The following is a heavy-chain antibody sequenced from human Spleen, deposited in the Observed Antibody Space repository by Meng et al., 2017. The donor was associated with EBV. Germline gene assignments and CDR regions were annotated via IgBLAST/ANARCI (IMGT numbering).Heavy chain of an antibody. CDR1: GGSFSDYV. V-gene: IGHV1-69*01. Sequence: QVQLVQSGAEVKKPGSSVKVSCTLSGGSFSDYVVTWVRQAPGQGLEWMGGVIPVFGTPSYAQRFRGRVTITADESTSTVYMELSSLRSEDTAVYYCATPYTAPVGTTWYYFKQWGQGTLVTVSA. CDR2: VIPVFGTP. J-gene: IGHJ4*02. D-gene: IGHD1-26*01. CDR3: ATPYTAPVGTTWYYFKQ.